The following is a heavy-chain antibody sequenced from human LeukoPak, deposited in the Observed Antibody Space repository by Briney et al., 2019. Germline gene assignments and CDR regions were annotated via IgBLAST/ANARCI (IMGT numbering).Heavy chain of an antibody. CDR2: MNPNSGNT. Sequence: ASVKVSCKASGYTFTSYDINWVRQATGQGLEWMGWMNPNSGNTGYAQKFQGRVTMTRDTSTSTVYMELSSLRSEDTAVYYCARDVLLDIVGASPHFDYWGQGTLVTVSS. CDR3: ARDVLLDIVGASPHFDY. J-gene: IGHJ4*02. D-gene: IGHD1-26*01. V-gene: IGHV1-8*02. CDR1: GYTFTSYD.